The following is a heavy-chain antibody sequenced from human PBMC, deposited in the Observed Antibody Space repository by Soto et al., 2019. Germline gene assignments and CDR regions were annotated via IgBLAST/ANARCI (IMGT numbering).Heavy chain of an antibody. Sequence: PSETLSLTCTVSGGSISSSSYYWGWIRQPPGKGLEWIGSIYYSGSTYYNPSLKSRVTISVDTSKNQFSLKLSSVTAADTAVYYCASSIPYGDYFDYWGQGTLVTVSS. D-gene: IGHD4-17*01. J-gene: IGHJ4*02. V-gene: IGHV4-39*01. CDR2: IYYSGST. CDR1: GGSISSSSYY. CDR3: ASSIPYGDYFDY.